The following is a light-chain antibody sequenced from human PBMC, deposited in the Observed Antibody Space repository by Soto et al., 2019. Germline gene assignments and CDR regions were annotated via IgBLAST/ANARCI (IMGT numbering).Light chain of an antibody. V-gene: IGKV1-5*03. CDR2: KAS. CDR3: LQDYSSPIT. J-gene: IGKJ5*01. CDR1: QTISSW. Sequence: DIQMTQSPSTLSGSVGDRVTITCRASQTISSWLAWYQQKPGKAPKLLIYKASTLKSGVPSRFSGSGSGTEFTLTISSLQPDDFATYYCLQDYSSPITFGQGTDWRL.